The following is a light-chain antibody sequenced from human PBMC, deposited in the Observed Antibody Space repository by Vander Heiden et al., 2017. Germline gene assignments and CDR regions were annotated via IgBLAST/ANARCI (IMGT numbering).Light chain of an antibody. V-gene: IGKV1-5*01. J-gene: IGKJ4*01. CDR2: DAS. CDR3: QQYNSYL. CDR1: QSISSW. Sequence: DIQMTQSPSTLSASVGDRVTITCRASQSISSWLAWYQQKPGKAPKLLIYDASSLESGVQSRFSGSGSGTEFTLTISSLQPDDFATYYCQQYNSYLFGGGTKVEIK.